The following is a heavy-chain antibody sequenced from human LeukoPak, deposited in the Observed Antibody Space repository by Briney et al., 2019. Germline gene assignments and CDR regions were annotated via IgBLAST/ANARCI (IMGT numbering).Heavy chain of an antibody. D-gene: IGHD2-2*01. CDR3: ARVVSPDYYYYGMDV. V-gene: IGHV1-69*13. J-gene: IGHJ6*02. Sequence: SVKVSCKASGYTFTGYYMHWVRQAPGQGLEWMGGIIPIFGTANYAQKFQGRVTITADESTSTAYMELSSLRSEDTAVYYCARVVSPDYYYYGMDVWGQGTTVTVSS. CDR1: GYTFTGYY. CDR2: IIPIFGTA.